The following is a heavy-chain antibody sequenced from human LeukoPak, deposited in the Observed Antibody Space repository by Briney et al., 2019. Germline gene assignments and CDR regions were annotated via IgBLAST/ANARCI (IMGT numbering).Heavy chain of an antibody. D-gene: IGHD1-26*01. V-gene: IGHV3-30*02. CDR2: IRHDGSDE. J-gene: IGHJ4*02. Sequence: GGSLRLSCAPSGFTFSSYGMHWVRQAPGKGLEWVAFIRHDGSDEHYADSVKGRFTISRDNSKDTLYLQMNNLGAEDTAVYYCAKDLELAPFDYWGQGTLVTVSS. CDR3: AKDLELAPFDY. CDR1: GFTFSSYG.